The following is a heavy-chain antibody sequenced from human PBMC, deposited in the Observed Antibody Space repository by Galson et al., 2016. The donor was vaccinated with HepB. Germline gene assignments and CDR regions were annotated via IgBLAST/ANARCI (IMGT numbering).Heavy chain of an antibody. CDR3: ARKSDSSTFGGNY. CDR2: IYSGGST. V-gene: IGHV3-66*01. CDR1: GLKFNNYW. Sequence: ASGLKFNNYWMTWVRQSPGKGLEWVSVIYSGGSTYYADSVKGRFTISRDNSKNTLYLQMNSLRAEDTAVYYCARKSDSSTFGGNYWGQGTLVTVSS. J-gene: IGHJ4*02. D-gene: IGHD6-13*01.